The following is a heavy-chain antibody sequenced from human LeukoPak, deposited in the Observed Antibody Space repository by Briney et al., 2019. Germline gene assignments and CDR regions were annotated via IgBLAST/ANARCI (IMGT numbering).Heavy chain of an antibody. V-gene: IGHV1-2*02. D-gene: IGHD5-24*01. J-gene: IGHJ4*02. CDR2: INPNSGGT. CDR1: GYTFIGYY. Sequence: ASVKVSCKASGYTFIGYYMHWVRQAPGQGLEWMGWINPNSGGTNYAQKFQGRVTMTRDTSISTAYMELSRLRSDDTAVYYCARSDRRDGYNYHYWGQGTLVTVSS. CDR3: ARSDRRDGYNYHY.